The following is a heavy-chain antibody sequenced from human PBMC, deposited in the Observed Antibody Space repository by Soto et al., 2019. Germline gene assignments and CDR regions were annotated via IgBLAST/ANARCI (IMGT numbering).Heavy chain of an antibody. Sequence: PGGSLRRSCAASGFTFRSYSMNWVRQAPGKWLEWVSSISSSSSYIYYADSVKGRFTISRDNAKNSLYLQMNSLRAEDTAVYYCARDYYYDSSGYYAGFDYWGQGTLVTVSS. CDR2: ISSSSSYI. D-gene: IGHD3-22*01. J-gene: IGHJ4*02. V-gene: IGHV3-21*01. CDR1: GFTFRSYS. CDR3: ARDYYYDSSGYYAGFDY.